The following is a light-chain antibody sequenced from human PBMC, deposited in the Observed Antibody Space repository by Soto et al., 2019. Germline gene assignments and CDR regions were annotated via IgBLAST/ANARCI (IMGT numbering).Light chain of an antibody. CDR2: ASS. CDR3: QQSYNTPLT. J-gene: IGKJ4*01. V-gene: IGKV1-39*01. Sequence: DIQMTQSPSSLSASVGDSVTITCRARQSITTFLNWYQQRPGQAPKVLIYASSSLQRGVPSRFSGSGSGTDFTLTISSLQPEDFATYYCQQSYNTPLTFGGGTRVDIK. CDR1: QSITTF.